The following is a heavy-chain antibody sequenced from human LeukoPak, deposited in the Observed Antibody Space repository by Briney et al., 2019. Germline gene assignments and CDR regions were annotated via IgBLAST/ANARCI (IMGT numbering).Heavy chain of an antibody. CDR2: MNPNSGNT. Sequence: ASVKVSCKASGYTFTSYDINWVRQATGQGLEWMGWMNPNSGNTGYAQKFQGRVTMTRNTSISTAYMELSSLRSEDTAVYYCARESTESYNWFDPWGQGTLVTVSS. J-gene: IGHJ5*02. V-gene: IGHV1-8*01. CDR3: ARESTESYNWFDP. D-gene: IGHD1-14*01. CDR1: GYTFTSYD.